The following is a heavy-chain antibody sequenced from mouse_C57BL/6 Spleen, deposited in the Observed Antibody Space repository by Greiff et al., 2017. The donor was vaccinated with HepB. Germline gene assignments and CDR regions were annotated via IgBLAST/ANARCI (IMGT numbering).Heavy chain of an antibody. D-gene: IGHD2-14*01. Sequence: EVQLQQSGPGMVKPSQSLSLTCTVTGYSITSGYDWHWIRHFPGNKLEWMGYISYSGSTNYNPSLKSRISITHDTSKNHFFLKLNSVTTEDTATYYCARGGYQAWFAYWGQGTLVTVSA. CDR2: ISYSGST. CDR3: ARGGYQAWFAY. V-gene: IGHV3-1*01. J-gene: IGHJ3*01. CDR1: GYSITSGYD.